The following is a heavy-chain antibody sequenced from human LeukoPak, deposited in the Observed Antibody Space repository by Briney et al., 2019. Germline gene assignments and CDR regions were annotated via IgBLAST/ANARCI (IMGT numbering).Heavy chain of an antibody. CDR3: ARAVVKTTWFDP. J-gene: IGHJ5*02. CDR1: GGTFSSYA. Sequence: GASVKVSCKASGGTFSSYAISWVRQARGQGLEWMGGIIPIFGTANYAQKFQGRVTITTDESTSTAYMELSSLRSEDTAVYYCARAVVKTTWFDPWGQGTLVTVSS. CDR2: IIPIFGTA. V-gene: IGHV1-69*05. D-gene: IGHD1-1*01.